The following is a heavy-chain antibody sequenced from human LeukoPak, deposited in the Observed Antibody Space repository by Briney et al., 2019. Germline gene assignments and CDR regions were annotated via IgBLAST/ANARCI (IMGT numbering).Heavy chain of an antibody. CDR1: GFTIGPYA. CDR3: APWAFYHILDV. Sequence: GGALRLSCAASGFTIGPYAMYWVRQGPGRGLEWVSVIKADGSGTFYADSVRGRFTTSRDNSKNSLYLQMNSLTSEDTALYSCAPWAFYHILDVWAQGTTVIVSS. J-gene: IGHJ6*02. D-gene: IGHD2/OR15-2a*01. V-gene: IGHV3-43*02. CDR2: IKADGSGT.